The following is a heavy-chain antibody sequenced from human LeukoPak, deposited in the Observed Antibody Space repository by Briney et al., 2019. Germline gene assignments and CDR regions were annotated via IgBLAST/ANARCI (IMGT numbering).Heavy chain of an antibody. CDR1: GFTFDDYA. J-gene: IGHJ4*02. CDR2: ISPSGDIT. D-gene: IGHD3-10*01. CDR3: AKDDAWIRFGE. Sequence: GRSLRLSCAASGFTFDDYAMHWVRQAPGKGLEWVSGISPSGDITYYADSVKGRFTISRDNSKNTLHLEVISLTAEDTAVYYCAKDDAWIRFGEWSQGTLVTVSS. V-gene: IGHV3-23*01.